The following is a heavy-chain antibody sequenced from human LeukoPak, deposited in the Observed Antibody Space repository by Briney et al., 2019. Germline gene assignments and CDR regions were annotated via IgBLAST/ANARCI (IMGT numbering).Heavy chain of an antibody. CDR1: GFTFSSYA. V-gene: IGHV3-23*01. CDR3: AKVEVFYYDSSGYYPN. D-gene: IGHD3-22*01. Sequence: GGSLRLSCAASGFTFSSYAMSWVRQAPGKGLEWVSAISGSGGSTYYADSVKGRFTISRDNSKNTLYLQMNSLRAEDTAVYYCAKVEVFYYDSSGYYPNWGQGTLVTVSS. CDR2: ISGSGGST. J-gene: IGHJ4*02.